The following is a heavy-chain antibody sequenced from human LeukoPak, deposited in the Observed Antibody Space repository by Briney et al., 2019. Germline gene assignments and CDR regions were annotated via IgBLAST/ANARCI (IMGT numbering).Heavy chain of an antibody. Sequence: SETLSLTCAVHGGSFSGYYWSWIRQPPGKGLEWIGEINHSGSTNYNPSLKSRVTISVDTSKNQFSLKLSSVTAADTAVYYCARVTAYSSFDPWGQGTLVTVSS. CDR1: GGSFSGYY. CDR3: ARVTAYSSFDP. V-gene: IGHV4-34*01. CDR2: INHSGST. D-gene: IGHD6-13*01. J-gene: IGHJ5*02.